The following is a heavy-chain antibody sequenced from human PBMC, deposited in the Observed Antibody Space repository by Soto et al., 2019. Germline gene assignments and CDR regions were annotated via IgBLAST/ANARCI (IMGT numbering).Heavy chain of an antibody. CDR2: IYYSGST. CDR3: ARHGLPLLRYFDWLPPPDY. V-gene: IGHV4-59*08. D-gene: IGHD3-9*01. Sequence: SETLSLTCTVSGGSISSYYWSWIRQPPGKGLEWIGYIYYSGSTNYNPSLKSRVTISVDTSKNQFSLKLSSVTAADTAVYYCARHGLPLLRYFDWLPPPDYWGQGTLVTVSS. CDR1: GGSISSYY. J-gene: IGHJ4*02.